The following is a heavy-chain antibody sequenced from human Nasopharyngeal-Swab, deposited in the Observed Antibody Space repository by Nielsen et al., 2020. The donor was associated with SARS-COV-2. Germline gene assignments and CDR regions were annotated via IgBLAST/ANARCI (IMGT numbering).Heavy chain of an antibody. CDR1: GFTFSDYY. J-gene: IGHJ6*02. CDR2: ISSSCSTI. Sequence: GESLKISCAASGFTFSDYYMSWIRQAPGKGLEWVSYISSSCSTIYYADSVKGRFTISRDNAKNSLYLQMNSLRAEDTAVYYCARDGVRYNWNDSGAYYYYGMDVWGQGTTVTVSS. V-gene: IGHV3-11*04. CDR3: ARDGVRYNWNDSGAYYYYGMDV. D-gene: IGHD1-1*01.